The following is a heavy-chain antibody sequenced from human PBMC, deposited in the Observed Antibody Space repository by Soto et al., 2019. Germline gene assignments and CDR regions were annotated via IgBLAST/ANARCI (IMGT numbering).Heavy chain of an antibody. Sequence: GASVKVSCKASGYTFTSYDINWVRQATGQGLEWMGWMNPNSGNTGYAQKFQGRVTMTRNTSISTAYMGLSSLRSEDTAVYYCARGNTYYDFWSGYYENWFDPWGQGTMVTVSS. CDR1: GYTFTSYD. CDR2: MNPNSGNT. CDR3: ARGNTYYDFWSGYYENWFDP. V-gene: IGHV1-8*01. D-gene: IGHD3-3*01. J-gene: IGHJ5*01.